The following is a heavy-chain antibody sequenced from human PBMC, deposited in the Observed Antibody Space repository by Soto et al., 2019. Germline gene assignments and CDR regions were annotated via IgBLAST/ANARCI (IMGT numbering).Heavy chain of an antibody. CDR3: AKEEMGVPANYGMDG. D-gene: IGHD3-16*01. CDR2: INAGNGNT. V-gene: IGHV1-3*01. J-gene: IGHJ6*02. Sequence: GASVKVSCKASGYTFTSYAMHWVRQAPGQRLEWMGWINAGNGNTKYSQKFQGRVTITRDTSASTAYMELSSLRSEDTAVYYCAKEEMGVPANYGMDGWGQGTKVT. CDR1: GYTFTSYA.